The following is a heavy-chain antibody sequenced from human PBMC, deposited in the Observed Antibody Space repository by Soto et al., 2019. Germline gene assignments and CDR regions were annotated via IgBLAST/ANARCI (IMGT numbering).Heavy chain of an antibody. CDR3: ARDLVVVAQRYNWFDP. D-gene: IGHD2-15*01. Sequence: ASVKVSCKASGYTFTSYGLSWVRQAPRQGLEGMGWISAYNGNTNYAQKLQGRVTMTTDTSTSTAYMELMSLRSDDTAVYYCARDLVVVAQRYNWFDPWGQGTLVTVSS. CDR2: ISAYNGNT. J-gene: IGHJ5*02. V-gene: IGHV1-18*01. CDR1: GYTFTSYG.